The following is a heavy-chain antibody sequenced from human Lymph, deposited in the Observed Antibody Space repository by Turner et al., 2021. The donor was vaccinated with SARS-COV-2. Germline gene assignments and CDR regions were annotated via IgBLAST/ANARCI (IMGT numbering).Heavy chain of an antibody. V-gene: IGHV4-39*01. D-gene: IGHD5-18*01. J-gene: IGHJ4*02. CDR3: ARQGWLRGYFDY. CDR1: GGSVTSSSYY. CDR2: IYSSGRT. Sequence: QVQLQESGPGLVKPSETLSLTCTVSGGSVTSSSYYWGWIRQPPGKGLEWIGNIYSSGRTYDNPSLKSRVTISVDTSKNQFSLKLSSVTAADTAVYYCARQGWLRGYFDYWSQGTLVTVSS.